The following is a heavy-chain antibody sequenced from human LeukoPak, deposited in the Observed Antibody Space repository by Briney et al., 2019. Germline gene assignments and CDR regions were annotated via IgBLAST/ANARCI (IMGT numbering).Heavy chain of an antibody. CDR3: ARRRTYYYYYYGMDV. V-gene: IGHV1-8*01. CDR1: GYTFTSYD. J-gene: IGHJ6*02. CDR2: MNPNSGNT. Sequence: GASVKVSCKASGYTFTSYDINWVRQAPGQGLEWMGWMNPNSGNTGYAQKFQGRVTMTRNTSISTAYMELSSLRSEDTAVYYCARRRTYYYYYYGMDVWGQGTTVTVSS.